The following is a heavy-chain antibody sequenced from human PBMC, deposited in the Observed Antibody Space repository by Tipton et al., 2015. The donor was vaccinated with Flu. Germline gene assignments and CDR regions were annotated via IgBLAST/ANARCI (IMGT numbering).Heavy chain of an antibody. D-gene: IGHD6-13*01. J-gene: IGHJ5*02. CDR2: ISSSSSYI. CDR1: GFTFSSYS. CDR3: ARDQGAADTSWFDP. Sequence: SLRLSCAASGFTFSSYSMNWVRQAPGKGLEWVSSISSSSSYIYYADSVKGRFTISRDNAKNSLYLQMNSLRAEDTAVYYCARDQGAADTSWFDPWGQGTLVTVSS. V-gene: IGHV3-21*01.